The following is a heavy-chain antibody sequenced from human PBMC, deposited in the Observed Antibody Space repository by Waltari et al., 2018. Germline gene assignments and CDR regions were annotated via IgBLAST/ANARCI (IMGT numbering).Heavy chain of an antibody. CDR3: AREDNWGFCGY. CDR1: GFTFSGYW. Sequence: EVQLVESGGGLVQPGGSLRLSCAASGFTFSGYWMHWVRQVPGKGLVWVSRINSDGSSTSYADSVKGRFTISRDNAQNTLYMQMNSLRAEDTAVYYCAREDNWGFCGYWGQGTLVTVSS. CDR2: INSDGSST. J-gene: IGHJ4*02. V-gene: IGHV3-74*01. D-gene: IGHD7-27*01.